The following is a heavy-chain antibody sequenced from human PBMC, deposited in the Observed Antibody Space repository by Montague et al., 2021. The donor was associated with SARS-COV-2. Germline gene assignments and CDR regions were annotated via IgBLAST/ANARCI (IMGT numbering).Heavy chain of an antibody. J-gene: IGHJ4*02. CDR1: GGSISGYY. CDR2: IYYSGST. CDR3: ARGLTDVTVILVFVGASLYFDS. D-gene: IGHD3-22*01. Sequence: SETLSLTCTVSGGSISGYYWSWIRQSPGKGLEWIGYIYYSGSTKYNPFLESRVTISVDTSKNQFSLKLSSLTAADTAVYYCARGLTDVTVILVFVGASLYFDSWGQGALVTVSS. V-gene: IGHV4-59*12.